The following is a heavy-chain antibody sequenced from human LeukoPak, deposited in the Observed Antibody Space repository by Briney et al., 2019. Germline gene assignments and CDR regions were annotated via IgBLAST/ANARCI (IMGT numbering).Heavy chain of an antibody. CDR3: ARDRRELLPDY. J-gene: IGHJ4*02. V-gene: IGHV1-3*01. Sequence: GASVKVSCKASGYAFAIYAMHWVRQAPGQRLEWMGWINAGTGNTKYSQKFQGRVTITRDTSASTAYMELSSLRSEDTAVYYCARDRRELLPDYWGQGTLVTVSS. CDR1: GYAFAIYA. D-gene: IGHD3-10*01. CDR2: INAGTGNT.